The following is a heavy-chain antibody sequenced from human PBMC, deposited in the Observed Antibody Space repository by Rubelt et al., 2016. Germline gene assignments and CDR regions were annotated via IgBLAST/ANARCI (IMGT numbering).Heavy chain of an antibody. CDR2: IKQDGSEK. D-gene: IGHD4-17*01. J-gene: IGHJ3*02. CDR3: ATPMVNDYGDPTDAFDI. CDR1: GFTFSSYW. V-gene: IGHV3-7*01. Sequence: GSLRLSCAASGFTFSSYWMSWVRQAPGKGLEWVANIKQDGSEKYYVDSVKGRFTISRDNDKKSLYLQMNSLRAEDTAVYYCATPMVNDYGDPTDAFDIWGQGEMVTVSS.